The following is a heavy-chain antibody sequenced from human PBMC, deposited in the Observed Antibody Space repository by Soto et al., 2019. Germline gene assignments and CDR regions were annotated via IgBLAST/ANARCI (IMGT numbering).Heavy chain of an antibody. D-gene: IGHD6-19*01. CDR2: LNDDGGGI. Sequence: GKGLEWVSHLNDDGGGITYADSVKGRFTISRDSSKNTVSLEMTSLRAEDTAVYYYAKGGRQWLVTSDFNYWGQGALVTVSS. V-gene: IGHV3-23*01. CDR3: AKGGRQWLVTSDFNY. J-gene: IGHJ4*02.